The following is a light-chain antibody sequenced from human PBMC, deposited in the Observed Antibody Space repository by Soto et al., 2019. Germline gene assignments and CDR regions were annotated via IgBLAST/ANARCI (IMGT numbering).Light chain of an antibody. CDR2: DAS. CDR3: QTRSNSTPGALT. CDR1: QSVSSY. Sequence: EIVLTQSPATLSLSPGERATLSCRASQSVSSYLAWYQQKPGQAPRLLSYDASNRATGIPARFSGSGSGTDFTLTLSSLEPEDFAVYYCQTRSNSTPGALTFGGGTKLEIK. J-gene: IGKJ4*01. V-gene: IGKV3-11*01.